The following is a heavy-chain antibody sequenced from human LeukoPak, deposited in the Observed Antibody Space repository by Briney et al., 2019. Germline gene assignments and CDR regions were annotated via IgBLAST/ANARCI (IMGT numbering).Heavy chain of an antibody. CDR2: MNPNSGNT. D-gene: IGHD4-17*01. CDR1: GFTFTSYD. V-gene: IGHV1-8*01. CDR3: ARAQEVDYDDSDAFDI. J-gene: IGHJ3*02. Sequence: ASEKLSCKASGFTFTSYDINWVRQATGHGLEWMGWMNPNSGNTGYAQKFQGRVTMTRNTSISTAYMELSSLRSEDTAVYYCARAQEVDYDDSDAFDIWGQGTMVTVSS.